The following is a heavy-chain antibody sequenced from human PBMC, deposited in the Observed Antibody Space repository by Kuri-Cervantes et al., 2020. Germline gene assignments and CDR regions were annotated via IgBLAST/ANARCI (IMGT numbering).Heavy chain of an antibody. Sequence: SETLSLTCTVSGGSISSYYWSWIRQPPGKGLEWIGYIYYSGSTNYNPSLKSRVTISVDTSKNQFSLKLSSVTAADTAVYYCARTPGGYSYSDYRGQGTLVTVSS. CDR2: IYYSGST. D-gene: IGHD5-18*01. V-gene: IGHV4-59*01. J-gene: IGHJ4*02. CDR3: ARTPGGYSYSDY. CDR1: GGSISSYY.